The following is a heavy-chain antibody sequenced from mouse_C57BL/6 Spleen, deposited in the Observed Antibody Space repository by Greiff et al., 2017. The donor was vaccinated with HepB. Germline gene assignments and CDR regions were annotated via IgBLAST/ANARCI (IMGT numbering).Heavy chain of an antibody. CDR2: INPNNGGT. CDR1: GYTFTDYY. D-gene: IGHD1-1*01. J-gene: IGHJ3*01. V-gene: IGHV1-26*01. Sequence: EVQLQQSGPELVKPGASVKISCKASGYTFTDYYMNWVKQSHGKSLEWIGDINPNNGGTSYNQKFKGKATLTVDKSSSTAYMELRSLKSEDSAVYYCARYYGSSYGAWFAYWGQGTLVTVSA. CDR3: ARYYGSSYGAWFAY.